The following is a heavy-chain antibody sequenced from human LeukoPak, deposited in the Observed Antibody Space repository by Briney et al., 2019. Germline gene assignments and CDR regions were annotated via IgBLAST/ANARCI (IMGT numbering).Heavy chain of an antibody. CDR2: INHSGST. CDR3: ARRLGGAEYFQH. CDR1: GGSFSGYY. D-gene: IGHD3-16*01. Sequence: SETLSLTCAVYGGSFSGYYWSWIRQPPGKGLEWIGEINHSGSTYYNPSLKSRVTISVDTSKNQFSLKLSSVTAADTAVYYCARRLGGAEYFQHWGQGTLVTVSS. J-gene: IGHJ1*01. V-gene: IGHV4-34*01.